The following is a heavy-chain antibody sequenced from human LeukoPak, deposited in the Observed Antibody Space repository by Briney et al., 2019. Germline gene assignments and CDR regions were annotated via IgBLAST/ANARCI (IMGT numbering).Heavy chain of an antibody. CDR2: INHSGGT. D-gene: IGHD6-13*01. CDR1: GGSFSGYY. V-gene: IGHV4-34*01. CDR3: ARVEIAAAGIQEYNWFDP. J-gene: IGHJ5*02. Sequence: SETLSLTCAVYGGSFSGYYWSWIRQPPGKGLEWIGEINHSGGTNYNPSLKSRVTISVDTSKNQFSLKLSSVTAADTAVYYCARVEIAAAGIQEYNWFDPWGQGTLVTVSS.